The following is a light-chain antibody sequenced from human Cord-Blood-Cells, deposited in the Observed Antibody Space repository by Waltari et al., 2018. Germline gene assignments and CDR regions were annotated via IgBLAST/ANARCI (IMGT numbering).Light chain of an antibody. CDR1: PSISSY. V-gene: IGKV1-39*01. J-gene: IGKJ4*01. CDR2: AAS. CDR3: QQSYSTPLT. Sequence: DIQMTQSPSSLSASVGERVPITCRASPSISSYLNWYQQKPGKAPKRLIYAASSLQSGVPSRFSGSGSGTDFTLTISSLQPEDFATYYCQQSYSTPLTFGGGTKVEIK.